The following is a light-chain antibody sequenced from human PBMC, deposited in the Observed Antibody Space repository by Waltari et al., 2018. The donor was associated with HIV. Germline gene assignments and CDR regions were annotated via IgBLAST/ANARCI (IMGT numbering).Light chain of an antibody. CDR2: GAS. CDR3: QQYYNWPRT. J-gene: IGKJ1*01. V-gene: IGKV3-15*01. Sequence: TQSPGNMSVSPGERATLSCRTSHSVSSNLAWYHQKSGQAPRLLIHGASTRAPGIAARFTGSGSGKEFTLTITTLQSTDSGIYYCQQYYNWPRTFGQGTKVEAK. CDR1: HSVSSN.